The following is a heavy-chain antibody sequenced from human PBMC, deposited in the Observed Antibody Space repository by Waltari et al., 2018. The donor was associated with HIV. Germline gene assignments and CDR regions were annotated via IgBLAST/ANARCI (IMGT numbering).Heavy chain of an antibody. D-gene: IGHD4-4*01. CDR1: GYNFSRYW. Sequence: EVQLEQSGAEMKKPGESLRISCKGSGYNFSRYWISWVRQIPGKGLEWMGIIFPSDSTNRYSPSFRGQVTISADKSINTTYLQWTTLKASDSAIYYCATGPDHYCDFWGQGTQVTVSS. CDR2: IFPSDSTN. V-gene: IGHV5-51*01. J-gene: IGHJ4*02. CDR3: ATGPDHYCDF.